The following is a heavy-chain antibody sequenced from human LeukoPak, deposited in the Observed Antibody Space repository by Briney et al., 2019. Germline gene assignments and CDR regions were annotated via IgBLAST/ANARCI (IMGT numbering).Heavy chain of an antibody. CDR3: AKDRARVATMVDGFDM. D-gene: IGHD5-12*01. CDR1: GYTFTGHY. J-gene: IGHJ3*02. Sequence: GASVKVSCKASGYTFTGHYMHWVRQAPGQGREWMGWISPNTGGTSYARKFQGRVTMTRDTSISTAYMELSRLRSDDTAVYYCAKDRARVATMVDGFDMWGHGTRVTVSS. V-gene: IGHV1-2*02. CDR2: ISPNTGGT.